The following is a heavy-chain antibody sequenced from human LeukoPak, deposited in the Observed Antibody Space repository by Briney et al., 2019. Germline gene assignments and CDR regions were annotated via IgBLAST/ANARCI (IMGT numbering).Heavy chain of an antibody. V-gene: IGHV1-2*06. CDR2: INPNSGGT. CDR1: GYTFTGYY. D-gene: IGHD6-13*01. Sequence: GASMKVSCKASGYTFTGYYMHWVRQAPGQGLEWMGRINPNSGGTNYAQKFQGRVTMTRDTSISTAYMELSRLRSDDTAVYYCAIPSSIWYSWWFDPWGQGTLVTVSS. CDR3: AIPSSIWYSWWFDP. J-gene: IGHJ5*02.